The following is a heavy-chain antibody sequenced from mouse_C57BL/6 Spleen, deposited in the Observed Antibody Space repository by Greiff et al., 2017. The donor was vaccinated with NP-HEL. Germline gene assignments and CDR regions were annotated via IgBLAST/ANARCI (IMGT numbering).Heavy chain of an antibody. CDR1: GYTFTSYW. J-gene: IGHJ2*01. CDR3: ARSGQFTTAVGDY. D-gene: IGHD1-1*01. V-gene: IGHV1-55*01. CDR2: IYPGSGST. Sequence: QVQLQQPGAELVKPGASVKMSCKASGYTFTSYWITWVKQRPGQGLEWIGDIYPGSGSTNYNEKFKSKATLTVDTSSSTAYMQLSSLTSEDSAVYYCARSGQFTTAVGDYWGQGTTLTVSS.